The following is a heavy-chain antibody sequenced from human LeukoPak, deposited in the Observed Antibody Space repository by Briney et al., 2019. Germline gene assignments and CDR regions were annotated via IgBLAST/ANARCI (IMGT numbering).Heavy chain of an antibody. CDR3: ARVNKIDYGDYSEYFQH. Sequence: PSETLSLTCAVYGGSFSGYYWSWIRQPPGKGLEWIGYIYYSGSTNYNPSLKSRVTISVDTSKNQFSLKLSSVTAADTAVYYCARVNKIDYGDYSEYFQHWGQGTLVTVSS. J-gene: IGHJ1*01. CDR1: GGSFSGYY. D-gene: IGHD4-17*01. CDR2: IYYSGST. V-gene: IGHV4-59*01.